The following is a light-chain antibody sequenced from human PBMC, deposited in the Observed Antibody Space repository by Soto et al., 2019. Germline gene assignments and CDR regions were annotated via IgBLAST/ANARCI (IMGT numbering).Light chain of an antibody. CDR1: SSNIGAGYD. CDR3: QSYDSSLLGV. J-gene: IGLJ2*01. CDR2: GNS. Sequence: QPVLTQPPSVSGAPGQRVTISCTGSSSNIGAGYDVHWYQQLPGTAPKLLIYGNSNRPSGVPDRFSGSKSGTSVSLAITGLQAEDEADYYCQSYDSSLLGVFGGGTKLTVL. V-gene: IGLV1-40*01.